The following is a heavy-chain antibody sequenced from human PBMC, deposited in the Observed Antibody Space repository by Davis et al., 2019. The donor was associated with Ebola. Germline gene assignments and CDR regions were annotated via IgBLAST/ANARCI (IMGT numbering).Heavy chain of an antibody. V-gene: IGHV3-23*01. CDR3: SRDLKQRPPSYYDGMDV. D-gene: IGHD6-6*01. CDR2: ISGSGGST. CDR1: VITFSSYA. Sequence: GGSLRLSCTDSVITFSSYAMTWVRQAPGKGLEWVSAISGSGGSTYYADSVKGRFTISRDNSKKTLYLQMNSLKTEDTAVYYCSRDLKQRPPSYYDGMDVWGQGTTVTVSS. J-gene: IGHJ6*02.